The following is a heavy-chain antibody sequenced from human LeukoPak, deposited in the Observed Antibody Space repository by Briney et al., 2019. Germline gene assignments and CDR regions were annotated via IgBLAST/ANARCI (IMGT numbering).Heavy chain of an antibody. D-gene: IGHD3-10*01. CDR2: INPNSGGT. J-gene: IGHJ4*02. CDR3: ARDGSGSYYNDYLFDY. CDR1: GYTFTGYY. V-gene: IGHV1-2*02. Sequence: ASVKVSCKASGYTFTGYYMHWVRQAPGQGLEWMGWINPNSGGTNYAQKFQGRVTMTGDTSISTAYMELSRLRSDDTAVYYCARDGSGSYYNDYLFDYWGQGTLVTVSS.